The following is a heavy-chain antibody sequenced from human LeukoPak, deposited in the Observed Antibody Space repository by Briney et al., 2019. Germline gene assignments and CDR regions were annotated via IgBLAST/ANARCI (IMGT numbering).Heavy chain of an antibody. Sequence: GESLKISCKGSGYSFTSYWIGWVRQMPGKGLEWMGIIYPGDSDTRYSPSFQGQVTISADKSISTAYLQWSSLKASDTAMYYCAITGDYGGNSETYYYGMDVWGQGTMVTVSS. J-gene: IGHJ6*02. D-gene: IGHD4-23*01. CDR3: AITGDYGGNSETYYYGMDV. V-gene: IGHV5-51*01. CDR1: GYSFTSYW. CDR2: IYPGDSDT.